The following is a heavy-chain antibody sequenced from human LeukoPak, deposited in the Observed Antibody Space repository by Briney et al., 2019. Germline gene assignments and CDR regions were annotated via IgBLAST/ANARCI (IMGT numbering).Heavy chain of an antibody. Sequence: SXXLXLTCTVSGGSISSSSYYWGWIRQPPGKGLEWIGSIYYSGSTYYNPSLKSRVTISVDTSKNQFSLKLSSVTAADTAVHYCARLGDGYNSIIDYWGQGTLVTVSS. CDR1: GGSISSSSYY. CDR2: IYYSGST. CDR3: ARLGDGYNSIIDY. V-gene: IGHV4-39*01. D-gene: IGHD5-24*01. J-gene: IGHJ4*02.